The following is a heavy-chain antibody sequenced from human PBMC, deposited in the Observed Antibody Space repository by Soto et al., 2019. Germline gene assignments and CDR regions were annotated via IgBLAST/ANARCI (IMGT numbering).Heavy chain of an antibody. CDR1: GYTFTSYD. V-gene: IGHV1-8*01. Sequence: RASVKVSCKASGYTFTSYDINWVRQATGQGLEWMGWMNPNSGNTGYAQKFQGRVTMTRNTSISTAYMELSSLKASDTAMYYCARLDVSNSYYYYYGMDVWGQGTTVTVSS. CDR3: ARLDVSNSYYYYYGMDV. D-gene: IGHD4-4*01. CDR2: MNPNSGNT. J-gene: IGHJ6*02.